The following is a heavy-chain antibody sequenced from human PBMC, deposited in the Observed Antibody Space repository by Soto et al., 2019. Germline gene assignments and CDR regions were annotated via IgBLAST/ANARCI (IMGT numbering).Heavy chain of an antibody. CDR1: GYTFTSYG. D-gene: IGHD2-2*01. CDR3: ARTRGSHHLYYYYGMDV. V-gene: IGHV1-18*01. CDR2: ISAYNGNT. Sequence: GASVKVSCKASGYTFTSYGISWVRQAPGQGLEWMGWISAYNGNTNYAQKLQGRVTMTTDTSTSTAYMELRSLRSDDTAVYYCARTRGSHHLYYYYGMDVWGQGTTVTVSS. J-gene: IGHJ6*02.